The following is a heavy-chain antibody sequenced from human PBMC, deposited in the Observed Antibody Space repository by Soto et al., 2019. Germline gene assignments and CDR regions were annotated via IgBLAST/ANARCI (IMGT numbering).Heavy chain of an antibody. J-gene: IGHJ4*02. D-gene: IGHD2-21*02. V-gene: IGHV1-2*02. CDR1: GYTFTGYY. Sequence: ASVKVSCKASGYTFTGYYMHWVRQAPGQGLEWMGWINPNSGGTNYAQKFQGRVTMTRDTSISTAYMELSRLRSDDAAVYYCARGYCGGDCYWTDYWGQGTLVTVSS. CDR3: ARGYCGGDCYWTDY. CDR2: INPNSGGT.